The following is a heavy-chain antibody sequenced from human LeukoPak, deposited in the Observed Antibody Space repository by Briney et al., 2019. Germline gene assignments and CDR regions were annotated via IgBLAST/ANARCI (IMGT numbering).Heavy chain of an antibody. CDR2: ISGSGGST. D-gene: IGHD3-22*01. J-gene: IGHJ4*02. CDR1: GFTFSSYA. V-gene: IGHV3-23*01. CDR3: ARSGSGYYYIFDY. Sequence: PGGSLRLSCAASGFTFSSYAMSWVRQAPGKGLEWVSAISGSGGSTHYADSVKGRFTISRDNSKNTPYLQMNSLRAEDTAVYYCARSGSGYYYIFDYWGQGTLVTVSS.